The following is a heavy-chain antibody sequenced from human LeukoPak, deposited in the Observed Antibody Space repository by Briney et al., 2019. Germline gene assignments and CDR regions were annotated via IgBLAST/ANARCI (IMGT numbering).Heavy chain of an antibody. V-gene: IGHV3-21*04. CDR2: ISSTSRYI. J-gene: IGHJ4*02. Sequence: PGGSLRLSCAASGFTFSSHSLNLVRQAPGRGLEWVSSISSTSRYIYYADSVKGRFTISRDNAKNSLYLQMNSLRAEDTAVYYCAKRFYDSSGAFDYWGQGTLVTVSS. D-gene: IGHD3-22*01. CDR3: AKRFYDSSGAFDY. CDR1: GFTFSSHS.